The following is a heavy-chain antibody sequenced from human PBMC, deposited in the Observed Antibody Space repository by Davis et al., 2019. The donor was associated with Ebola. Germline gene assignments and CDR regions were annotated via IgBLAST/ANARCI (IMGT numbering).Heavy chain of an antibody. D-gene: IGHD3-10*01. CDR3: ARAVGSWFRELFKAFYGMDV. CDR1: GFTFSDYY. V-gene: IGHV3-11*04. J-gene: IGHJ6*02. Sequence: GGSLRLSCAASGFTFSDYYMSWIRQAPGKGLEWVSYISSSGSTIYYADSVKGRFTISRDNAKNSLYLQMNSLRAEDTAVYYCARAVGSWFRELFKAFYGMDVWGQGTTVTVSS. CDR2: ISSSGSTI.